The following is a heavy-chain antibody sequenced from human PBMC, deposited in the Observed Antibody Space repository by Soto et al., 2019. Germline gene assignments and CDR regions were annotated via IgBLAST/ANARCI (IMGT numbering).Heavy chain of an antibody. D-gene: IGHD1-26*01. CDR1: GYTFTGYY. Sequence: QVQLVQSGAEVKKPGASVKVSCKASGYTFTGYYMHWVRQAPGQGLEWMGWINPNSGGTNYAQKFQGWVTMTRDASISTAHTELSRLRSDDTAVYYCARVASVGPDYYYGMDVWGQGTTVTVSS. J-gene: IGHJ6*02. V-gene: IGHV1-2*04. CDR2: INPNSGGT. CDR3: ARVASVGPDYYYGMDV.